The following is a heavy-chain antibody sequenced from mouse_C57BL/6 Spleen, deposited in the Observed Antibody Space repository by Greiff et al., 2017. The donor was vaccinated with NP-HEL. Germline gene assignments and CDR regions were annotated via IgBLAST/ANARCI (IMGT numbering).Heavy chain of an antibody. CDR1: GFTFSDYG. V-gene: IGHV5-17*01. CDR2: ISSGSSTI. CDR3: ARTYEYEAWFAY. J-gene: IGHJ3*01. Sequence: VQLKQSGGGLVKPGGSLKLSCAASGFTFSDYGMHWVRQAPEKGLEWVAYISSGSSTIYYADTVKGRFTISRDNAKNTLFLQMTSLRSEDTAMYYCARTYEYEAWFAYWGQGTLVTVSA. D-gene: IGHD2-4*01.